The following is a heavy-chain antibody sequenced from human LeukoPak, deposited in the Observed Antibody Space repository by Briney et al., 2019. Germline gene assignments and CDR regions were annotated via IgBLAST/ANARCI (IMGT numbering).Heavy chain of an antibody. J-gene: IGHJ4*02. Sequence: GGSLRLSCAASGFTFSSYAMHWVRKAPGKGLEWVAVISYDGSNKYYADSVKGRFTISRDNSKNTLYLQMNSLRAEDTAVYYCARITIFGVVIPFDYWGQGTLVTVSS. CDR1: GFTFSSYA. CDR3: ARITIFGVVIPFDY. V-gene: IGHV3-30-3*01. CDR2: ISYDGSNK. D-gene: IGHD3-3*01.